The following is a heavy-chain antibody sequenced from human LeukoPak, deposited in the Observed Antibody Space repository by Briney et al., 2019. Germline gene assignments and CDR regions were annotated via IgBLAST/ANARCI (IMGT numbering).Heavy chain of an antibody. CDR1: GYSISSGYY. V-gene: IGHV4-38-2*02. J-gene: IGHJ4*02. CDR2: IYHSGST. Sequence: SETLSLTCTVSGYSISSGYYWGWIRQPPGKGLEWIGSIYHSGSTYYNPSLKSRVTISVDTSKNQFSLKLSSVTAADTAVYYCARERYDYVWGSYPTPYYFDYWGQGTLVTVSS. CDR3: ARERYDYVWGSYPTPYYFDY. D-gene: IGHD3-16*02.